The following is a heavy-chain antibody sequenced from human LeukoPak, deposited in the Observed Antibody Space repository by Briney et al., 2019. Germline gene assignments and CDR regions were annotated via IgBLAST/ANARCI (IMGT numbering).Heavy chain of an antibody. CDR1: GFTFSSYA. D-gene: IGHD1-26*01. J-gene: IGHJ4*02. CDR2: ISYDGSNK. Sequence: GRSLRLSCAASGFTFSSYAMHWVRQAPGKGLEGVAVISYDGSNKYYADSVKGRFTISRDNSKNTLYLQMKSLRAEDTAVYYCAREGGSWAAYYFDYWGQGTLVTVSS. V-gene: IGHV3-30-3*01. CDR3: AREGGSWAAYYFDY.